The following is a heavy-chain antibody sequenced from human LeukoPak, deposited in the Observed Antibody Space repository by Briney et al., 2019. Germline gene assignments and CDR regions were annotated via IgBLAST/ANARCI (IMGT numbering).Heavy chain of an antibody. V-gene: IGHV5-51*01. CDR3: ARRGYCSGGTCYSATYDY. J-gene: IGHJ4*02. Sequence: LGESLKISCKGSGYRFTSYWIGWVRQMPGKGLEWMGISYPGDSDTRYSPSFQGQVTISADKSISTAYLQWSSLKASDSAMYYCARRGYCSGGTCYSATYDYWGQGTLVTVSS. D-gene: IGHD2-15*01. CDR1: GYRFTSYW. CDR2: SYPGDSDT.